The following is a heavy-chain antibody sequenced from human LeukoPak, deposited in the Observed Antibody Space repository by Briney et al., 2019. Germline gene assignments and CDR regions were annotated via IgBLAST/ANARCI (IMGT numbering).Heavy chain of an antibody. D-gene: IGHD3-22*01. J-gene: IGHJ4*02. Sequence: GGSLRLSCIASGFSFNTSDMHWVRQAPGKGLEWLAFIRFDGTSQYYVDSVKGRFTISRDNSKNTIFLQMNSLAHEDTAVYYCAKGLVVGGGYWGQGAQVTVSS. CDR2: IRFDGTSQ. V-gene: IGHV3-30*02. CDR3: AKGLVVGGGY. CDR1: GFSFNTSD.